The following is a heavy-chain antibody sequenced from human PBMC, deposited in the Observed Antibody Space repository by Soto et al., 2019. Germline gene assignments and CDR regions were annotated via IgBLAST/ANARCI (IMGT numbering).Heavy chain of an antibody. CDR2: INPSGGST. Sequence: ASVKVSCKASGYTFTSYYMHWVRQAPGQGLEWMGIINPSGGSTSYAQKFQGRVTMTRDTSTSTVYMELSSLRSEDTAVYYCARDGGTQQDYYGMDVWGQGTKVTVSS. J-gene: IGHJ6*02. D-gene: IGHD3-16*01. CDR3: ARDGGTQQDYYGMDV. V-gene: IGHV1-46*01. CDR1: GYTFTSYY.